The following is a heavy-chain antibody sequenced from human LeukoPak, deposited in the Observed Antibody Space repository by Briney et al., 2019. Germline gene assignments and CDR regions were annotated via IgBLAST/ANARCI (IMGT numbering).Heavy chain of an antibody. V-gene: IGHV4-59*01. J-gene: IGHJ5*02. Sequence: SETLSLTCTVSGGSISSYYWSWIRQPPGKGLEWIGYIYYSGSTNYNPSLKSRVTISVDTSKNQFSLKLSSVTAADTAVYYCARHLYYYDSSGYYYPNWFDPWGQGTLVTVSS. CDR2: IYYSGST. CDR3: ARHLYYYDSSGYYYPNWFDP. D-gene: IGHD3-22*01. CDR1: GGSISSYY.